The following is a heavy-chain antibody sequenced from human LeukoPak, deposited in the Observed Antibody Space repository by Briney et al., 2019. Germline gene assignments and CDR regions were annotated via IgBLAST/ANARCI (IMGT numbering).Heavy chain of an antibody. CDR1: GGSISSYY. CDR3: ARSGRGGGSQAN. V-gene: IGHV4-59*01. J-gene: IGHJ4*02. CDR2: IYYSGST. D-gene: IGHD2-15*01. Sequence: SETLSLTCTVSGGSISSYYWSWIRQPPGKGLEWIGYIYYSGSTNYNPSLQSRVTILLDTSKNQFSLKLSSVSAEDTAVYYCARSGRGGGSQANWGQGTLVTVSS.